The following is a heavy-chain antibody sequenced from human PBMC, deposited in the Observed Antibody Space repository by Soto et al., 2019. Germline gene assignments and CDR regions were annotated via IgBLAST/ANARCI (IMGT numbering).Heavy chain of an antibody. Sequence: GGSLRLSCVASQFTFNIDAMTWVRQAPGKGLEWVSSMSGSGASIHYADSVKGRFTISRDKSKKTLYLQMNSLRAEDTAVYWCARDNWNGAYYGLDVWGQGTTVTVSS. CDR3: ARDNWNGAYYGLDV. CDR2: MSGSGASI. D-gene: IGHD1-20*01. J-gene: IGHJ6*02. CDR1: QFTFNIDA. V-gene: IGHV3-23*01.